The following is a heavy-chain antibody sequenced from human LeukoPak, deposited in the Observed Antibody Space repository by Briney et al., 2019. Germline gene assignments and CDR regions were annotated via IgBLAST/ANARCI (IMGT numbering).Heavy chain of an antibody. CDR1: GFSFTKTG. CDR3: AKTANWNGDAFDI. CDR2: IRYDGSSK. D-gene: IGHD1-1*01. V-gene: IGHV3-30*02. J-gene: IGHJ3*02. Sequence: PGGSLRLSCAASGFSFTKTGMHWVRQAPGKGLEWVAFIRYDGSSKYYADSVKGRFTISRDNSKNTLSLQMNSLRAEDTAVYYCAKTANWNGDAFDIWGRGTMVTVSS.